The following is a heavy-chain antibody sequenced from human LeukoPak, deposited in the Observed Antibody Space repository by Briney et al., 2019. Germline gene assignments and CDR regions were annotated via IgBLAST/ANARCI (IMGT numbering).Heavy chain of an antibody. V-gene: IGHV3-66*01. CDR1: GFTVSSNY. CDR2: IYSGGTI. CDR3: ARDQYSYAHAAH. Sequence: PGGSLRLSCAASGFTVSSNYMSWVRQAPGKGLEWVSVIYSGGTIYYADSVKGRFTISRDNSKNTLHLQMNSLRAEDTAVYYCARDQYSYAHAAHWGQGTLVTVSS. D-gene: IGHD5-18*01. J-gene: IGHJ4*02.